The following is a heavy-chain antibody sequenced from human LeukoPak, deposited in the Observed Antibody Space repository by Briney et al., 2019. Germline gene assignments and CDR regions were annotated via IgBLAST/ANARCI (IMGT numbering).Heavy chain of an antibody. CDR2: IYYSGST. J-gene: IGHJ4*02. CDR3: VVGTGGSDY. CDR1: GGSISSSSYY. D-gene: IGHD1-1*01. Sequence: SETLSLTCTVSGGSISSSSYYWGWIRQPPGKGLEWIGSIYYSGSTYYNPSLKSRVTISVDTSKNQFSLKLSSVTAADTAVYYCVVGTGGSDYWDQGTLVTVSS. V-gene: IGHV4-39*01.